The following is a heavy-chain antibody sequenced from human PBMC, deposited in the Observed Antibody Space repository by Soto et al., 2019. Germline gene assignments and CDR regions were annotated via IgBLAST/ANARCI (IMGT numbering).Heavy chain of an antibody. V-gene: IGHV4-4*07. CDR1: GGSISSYR. Sequence: SETLSLTCTVSGGSISSYRWSWIRQPAGKGLEWIGRLNTYGNTHYNPSLKSRGTVSVDTSRNQFFLTLRSVTAADSAVYHCGRESGETWDYEASWGQGTPVTVSS. D-gene: IGHD1-7*01. CDR2: LNTYGNT. J-gene: IGHJ5*02. CDR3: GRESGETWDYEAS.